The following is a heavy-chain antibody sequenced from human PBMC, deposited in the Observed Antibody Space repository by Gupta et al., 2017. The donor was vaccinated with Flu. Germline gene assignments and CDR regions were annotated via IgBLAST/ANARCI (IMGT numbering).Heavy chain of an antibody. CDR2: ISAYNGNT. CDR3: ARDIVVVPAAIFDAFDI. J-gene: IGHJ3*02. D-gene: IGHD2-2*02. Sequence: GQGLEWMGWISAYNGNTNYAQKLQGRVTMTTDTSTSTAYMELRSLRSDDTAVYYCARDIVVVPAAIFDAFDIWGQGTMVTVSS. V-gene: IGHV1-18*01.